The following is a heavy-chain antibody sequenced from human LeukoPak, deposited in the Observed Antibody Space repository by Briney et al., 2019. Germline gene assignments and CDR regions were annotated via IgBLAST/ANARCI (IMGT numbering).Heavy chain of an antibody. CDR2: ISDSGAAT. V-gene: IGHV3-23*01. J-gene: IGHJ4*02. D-gene: IGHD4-17*01. Sequence: GGSLRLSCAASGFTFSDYYMSWIRQAPGKGLEWVSSISDSGAATYYADSVKGRFTISRDNSKNTLYLQLNSLGAEDTAVYYCAKIAPWGAVTTTDGFDYWGQGTLVTVSS. CDR3: AKIAPWGAVTTTDGFDY. CDR1: GFTFSDYY.